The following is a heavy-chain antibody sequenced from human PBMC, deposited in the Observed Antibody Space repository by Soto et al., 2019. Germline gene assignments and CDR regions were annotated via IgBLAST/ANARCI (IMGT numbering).Heavy chain of an antibody. CDR3: SRDYYGPGAD. V-gene: IGHV3-7*04. CDR1: GLTLSRYW. CDR2: IKADGGKT. J-gene: IGHJ4*02. D-gene: IGHD3-22*01. Sequence: EVQLVESGGGLVQPGGSLRLSCVASGLTLSRYWMSWVRQAPGKGLEWVANIKADGGKTDYVDSVKGRFTISRDNAKNSVHLQINSLRVEDTAVYYCSRDYYGPGADWCQGTLVIVSS.